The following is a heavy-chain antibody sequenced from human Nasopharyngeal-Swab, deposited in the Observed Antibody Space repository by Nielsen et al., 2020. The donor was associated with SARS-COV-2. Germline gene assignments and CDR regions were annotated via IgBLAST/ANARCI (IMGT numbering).Heavy chain of an antibody. J-gene: IGHJ3*02. CDR3: ARDGSSGGATSAFDI. D-gene: IGHD1-26*01. CDR2: INPSGGST. V-gene: IGHV1-46*01. Sequence: ASVKVSCKASGYTFTSYYMHWVRQAPGQGLEWMGIINPSGGSTSYVQKFQGRVTMTRDTSTSTVYMELSSLRSEDTAVYYCARDGSSGGATSAFDIWGQGTMVTVSS. CDR1: GYTFTSYY.